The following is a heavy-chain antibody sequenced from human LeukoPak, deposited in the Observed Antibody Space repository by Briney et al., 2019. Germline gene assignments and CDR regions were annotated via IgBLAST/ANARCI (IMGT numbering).Heavy chain of an antibody. J-gene: IGHJ4*02. Sequence: SETLSLTCTASGGSISSYYWSWIRQPAGKGLEWIGRISATGSTHYNPSLKSRVTMSVDTSKSQFSVNLTSVTAADTAVYYCARGFSANYFDNWGQGTLVTVSS. V-gene: IGHV4-4*07. CDR1: GGSISSYY. CDR3: ARGFSANYFDN. CDR2: ISATGST. D-gene: IGHD1-26*01.